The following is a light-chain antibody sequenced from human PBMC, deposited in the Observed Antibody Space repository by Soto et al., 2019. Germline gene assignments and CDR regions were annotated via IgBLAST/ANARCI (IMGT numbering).Light chain of an antibody. V-gene: IGKV4-1*01. CDR2: WAS. J-gene: IGKJ1*01. CDR3: QQHYSTPPT. CDR1: QSVLYSANNKNY. Sequence: DIVMTQSPDSLAVSLGERATINCKSSQSVLYSANNKNYLAWYQKKPGQPPKLLIHWASTRESGVPVRFSVSGSGTDFTLTISSLQAEDGAVYYCQQHYSTPPTFGQGPKVEIK.